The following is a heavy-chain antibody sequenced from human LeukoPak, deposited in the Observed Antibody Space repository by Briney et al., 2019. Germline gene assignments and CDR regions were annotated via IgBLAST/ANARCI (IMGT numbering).Heavy chain of an antibody. CDR1: GYTFTGYY. CDR2: INPNSGGK. D-gene: IGHD3-10*01. CDR3: ARDRELWFGELLSSIIDY. J-gene: IGHJ4*02. V-gene: IGHV1-2*06. Sequence: ASVKVSCKASGYTFTGYYMHCVRQAPGQGLECMGRINPNSGGKNYAQKFQGRVTMTRDTSISTAYMELSRLRSDDTAVYYCARDRELWFGELLSSIIDYWGQGTLVTVSS.